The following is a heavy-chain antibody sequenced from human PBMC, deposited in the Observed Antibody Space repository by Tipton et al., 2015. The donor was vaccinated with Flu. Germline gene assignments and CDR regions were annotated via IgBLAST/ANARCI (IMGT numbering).Heavy chain of an antibody. CDR2: ISSSGSTI. CDR1: GFTFSDYY. CDR3: ARYHLSAQGAFDI. Sequence: SLRLSCAASGFTFSDYYMSWIRQAPGKGLEWVSYISSSGSTIYYADSVKGRFTISRDNAKNSLYLQMNSLRAEDTAVYYCARYHLSAQGAFDIWGQGTMVTVSS. J-gene: IGHJ3*02. D-gene: IGHD1-26*01. V-gene: IGHV3-11*01.